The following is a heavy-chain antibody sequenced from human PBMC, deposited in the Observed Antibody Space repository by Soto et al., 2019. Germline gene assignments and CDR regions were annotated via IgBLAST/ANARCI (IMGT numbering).Heavy chain of an antibody. J-gene: IGHJ6*02. CDR2: INHSGST. CDR3: ASAYYYYGMDV. V-gene: IGHV4-34*01. CDR1: GGSFSGYY. Sequence: PSETLSLTCAVYGGSFSGYYWTWIRQPPGKGLEWIGEINHSGSTNYNPSLKSRVTISVDTSKNQFSLKLSSVTAADTAVYYGASAYYYYGMDVWGQGTTVTVSS.